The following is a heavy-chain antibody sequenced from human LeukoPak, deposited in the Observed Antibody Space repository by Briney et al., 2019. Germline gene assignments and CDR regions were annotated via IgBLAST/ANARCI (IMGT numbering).Heavy chain of an antibody. J-gene: IGHJ4*02. CDR1: GFTVSDNY. V-gene: IGHV3-53*01. CDR2: IYSGGST. CDR3: ARATLDN. Sequence: GGSLRLSCAAPGFTVSDNYISWVRQAPGKGLEWVSVIYSGGSTKYADSVKARFTNSRDNSKNTVYLQMNSLRADDTAVYYCARATLDNWGQGTLVTVSS.